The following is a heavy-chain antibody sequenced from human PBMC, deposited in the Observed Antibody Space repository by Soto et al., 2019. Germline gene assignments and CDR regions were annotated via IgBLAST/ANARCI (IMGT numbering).Heavy chain of an antibody. D-gene: IGHD6-19*01. J-gene: IGHJ3*02. V-gene: IGHV3-23*01. CDR3: AKDLPPPQIALACQPDDAFHI. CDR1: GFTFSSYA. CDR2: ISGSGGST. Sequence: GGSLRLACAASGFTFSSYAMSWVRQAPGKGLEWVSAISGSGGSTYYADSVKGRFTISRDNSKNTLYLQMNSLRAEDTAVYYWAKDLPPPQIALACQPDDAFHISCPGTMVTVSS.